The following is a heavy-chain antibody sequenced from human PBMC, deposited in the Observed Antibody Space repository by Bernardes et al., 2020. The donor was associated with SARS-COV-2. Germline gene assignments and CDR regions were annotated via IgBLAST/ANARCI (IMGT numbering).Heavy chain of an antibody. V-gene: IGHV3-20*01. CDR2: INRISDMT. CDR1: GNTFDDYG. J-gene: IGHJ4*02. Sequence: GGSLRVSCAAFGNTFDDYGMSWAPQVPGKGLEWVPVINRISDMTAYADSVRGRFTISRDNAKKSLYLQMNNLRAEDTALYHCVRGFNYGPFADWGQGALVTVSS. D-gene: IGHD3-10*01. CDR3: VRGFNYGPFAD.